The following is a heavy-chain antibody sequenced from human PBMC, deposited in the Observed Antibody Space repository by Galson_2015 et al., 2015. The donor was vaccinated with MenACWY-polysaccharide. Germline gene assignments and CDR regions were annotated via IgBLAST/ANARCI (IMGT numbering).Heavy chain of an antibody. CDR2: ISSGGFTT. V-gene: IGHV3-11*01. J-gene: IGHJ1*01. CDR1: GFTLSDHF. CDR3: ARSFSNIRQFDL. Sequence: SLRLSCAASGFTLSDHFMSWIRQAPGKGLEWISYISSGGFTTSYADSVKGRFTISRDNAKSSLYLQLDSLRAEDTAIYYCARSFSNIRQFDLWGQGTLLTVAS. D-gene: IGHD4-11*01.